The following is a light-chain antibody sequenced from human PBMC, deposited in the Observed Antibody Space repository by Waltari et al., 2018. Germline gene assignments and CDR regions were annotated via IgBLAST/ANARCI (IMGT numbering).Light chain of an antibody. Sequence: DIQMTQSPSTLSASEGNRVTIPFRASHTINNYLAWYQQKPGKAPKLVIYDASSLESGVPSRFSGSGSGTEFTLTISSLQPDDFATYYYQQYDFYSLTFGGGTRVEIK. CDR2: DAS. CDR3: QQYDFYSLT. J-gene: IGKJ4*01. CDR1: HTINNY. V-gene: IGKV1-5*01.